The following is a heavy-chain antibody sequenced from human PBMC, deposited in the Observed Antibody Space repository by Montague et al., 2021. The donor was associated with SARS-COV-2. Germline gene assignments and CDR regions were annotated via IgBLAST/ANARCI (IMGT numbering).Heavy chain of an antibody. CDR3: ARRGYTGSDYFDY. CDR2: VYHSGHT. CDR1: GFSICSGFY. V-gene: IGHV4-38-2*01. Sequence: SETLSLTCSVSGFSICSGFYWAWIRQSPGKGPEWIGTVYHSGHTHYNPSLKGRVTVSIDTSKNQFSLTVTSVTAADTAVYFCARRGYTGSDYFDYWGQGTLVTVSS. D-gene: IGHD5-12*01. J-gene: IGHJ4*02.